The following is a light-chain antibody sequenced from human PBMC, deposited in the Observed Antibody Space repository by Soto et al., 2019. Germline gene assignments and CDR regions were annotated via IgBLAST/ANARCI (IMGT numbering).Light chain of an antibody. CDR1: EDIRNS. CDR2: DAS. V-gene: IGKV1-33*01. Sequence: DIQMTQSPSSLSASVGDRVTITCQASEDIRNSLNWFQQKPGKAPDLLIYDASNLETGVPSNFSGSGSGTAFTFTISSLQPEDIATYYCQQSHNLPFTFGPGTKVEIK. J-gene: IGKJ3*01. CDR3: QQSHNLPFT.